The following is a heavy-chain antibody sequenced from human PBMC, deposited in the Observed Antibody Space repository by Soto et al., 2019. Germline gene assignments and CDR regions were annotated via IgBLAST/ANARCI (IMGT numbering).Heavy chain of an antibody. J-gene: IGHJ6*02. CDR2: IIPISDTT. CDR1: GGTFSSYA. Sequence: QVQLVQSEAEVKKPGSSVKVSCKASGGTFSSYAISWVRQAPGQGLEWMGGIIPISDTTNYAQKFQGRVTITADESTSTAYMELSSLRSEDTPVYYCARSQGSSTSLEIYYYYYYGMDVWGQGTTVTVSS. D-gene: IGHD2-2*01. V-gene: IGHV1-69*01. CDR3: ARSQGSSTSLEIYYYYYYGMDV.